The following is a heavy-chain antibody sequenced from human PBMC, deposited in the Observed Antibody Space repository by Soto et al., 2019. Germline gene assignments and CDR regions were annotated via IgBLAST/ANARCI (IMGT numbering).Heavy chain of an antibody. CDR3: VHSYYDSSSYFFYYDY. Sequence: QITLKESGPTLVKPTQTLTLTCSFSGFSLSSSGAGVGWIRQPPGKALEWLALIYWDDDKRYSPSLKNRLAITKDTSKNKVVLTVTNMDPVDTATSSCVHSYYDSSSYFFYYDYWGQGTLVNVSS. V-gene: IGHV2-5*02. J-gene: IGHJ4*02. CDR1: GFSLSSSGAG. CDR2: IYWDDDK. D-gene: IGHD3-22*01.